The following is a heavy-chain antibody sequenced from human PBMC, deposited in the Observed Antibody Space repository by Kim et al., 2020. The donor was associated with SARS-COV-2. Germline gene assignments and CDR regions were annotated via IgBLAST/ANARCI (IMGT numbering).Heavy chain of an antibody. Sequence: PTLTIRVTISVDTSKNQFSLKLSAVTAADTAVYYCARDKAGFGLYGMDVWGEGTTVTVSS. J-gene: IGHJ6*01. CDR3: ARDKAGFGLYGMDV. D-gene: IGHD3-10*01. V-gene: IGHV4-59*01.